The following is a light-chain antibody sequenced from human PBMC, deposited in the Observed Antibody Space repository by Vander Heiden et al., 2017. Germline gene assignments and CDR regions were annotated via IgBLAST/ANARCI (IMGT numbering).Light chain of an antibody. CDR1: SANLGSNT. V-gene: IGLV1-44*01. CDR3: AAWDDSLNGWV. J-gene: IGLJ3*02. CDR2: SNN. Sequence: QSVLTPPPSASGTPGKRPTISCSGRSANLGSNTVDWYQQLPGTAPKLLIYSNNQRPSGVPARLSGSKSGTSASLAISGRQSEDDADYYCAAWDDSLNGWVFGGGTKLTVL.